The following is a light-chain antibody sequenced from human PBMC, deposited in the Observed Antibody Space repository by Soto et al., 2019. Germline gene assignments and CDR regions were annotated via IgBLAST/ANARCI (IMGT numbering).Light chain of an antibody. CDR2: KAS. CDR1: QSISSW. Sequence: DIQMTQSPSTLSASVGDRVTITCRASQSISSWLAWYQQKPGKAPKLLIYKASSLESGVPSRFSVSGSGTEFTLTIGSLQPDDFATYYCQQYNSYPPRFTFGPGTKVDIK. V-gene: IGKV1-5*03. CDR3: QQYNSYPPRFT. J-gene: IGKJ3*01.